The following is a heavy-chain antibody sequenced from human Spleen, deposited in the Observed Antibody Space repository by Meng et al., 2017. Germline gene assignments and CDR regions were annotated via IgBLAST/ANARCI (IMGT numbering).Heavy chain of an antibody. V-gene: IGHV4-39*01. CDR3: VRSSAWVRTGFDP. J-gene: IGHJ5*02. D-gene: IGHD6-19*01. Sequence: QVQLQESGPGLVKPSQTLSLSCSVSGDSISNTESYWGWIRQPPGKGLEWIGSIGHSGFTYYTPSLKSRVTVSIDTSRNQFSLWLTSVTAADTAVYYCVRSSAWVRTGFDPWGQGTLVTVSS. CDR2: IGHSGFT. CDR1: GDSISNTESY.